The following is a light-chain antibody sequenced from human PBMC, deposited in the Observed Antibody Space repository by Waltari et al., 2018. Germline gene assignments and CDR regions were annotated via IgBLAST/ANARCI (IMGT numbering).Light chain of an antibody. Sequence: QSALTQPASVSGSPGQSITISCSGTSSDVGRFYLVSCYQQKPGKAPKLLIYEVTKRPSGVSNRFSGSKSGNTASLTISGLQAEDEAAYFCCSYAGSSTLVFGGGTRVTVL. CDR3: CSYAGSSTLV. J-gene: IGLJ3*02. V-gene: IGLV2-23*02. CDR2: EVT. CDR1: SSDVGRFYL.